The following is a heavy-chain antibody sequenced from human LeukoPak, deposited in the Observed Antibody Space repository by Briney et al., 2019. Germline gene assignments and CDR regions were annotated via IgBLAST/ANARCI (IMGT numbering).Heavy chain of an antibody. CDR3: ARAWGLVATIDY. D-gene: IGHD5-12*01. CDR1: GSTFSSYA. J-gene: IGHJ4*02. V-gene: IGHV3-23*01. CDR2: FSGSGGST. Sequence: GGSLRLSCAASGSTFSSYAVSWVRQAPGKGLEWVSAFSGSGGSTYYADSVKGRFTISRDNSKNTLYLQMGSLRAEDMAVYYCARAWGLVATIDYWGQGTLVTASS.